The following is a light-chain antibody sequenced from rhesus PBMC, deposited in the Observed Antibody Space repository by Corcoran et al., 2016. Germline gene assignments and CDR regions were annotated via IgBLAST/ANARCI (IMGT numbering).Light chain of an antibody. CDR3: RQHNSYPYS. Sequence: GDTVTITCRASQGISSYLNWFQQKPGKAPKLLIYAASSLESGVPSRFSGNGSGTELTLTISSLQPEDFSADYCRQHNSYPYSFSQGTKVEIQ. CDR2: AAS. CDR1: QGISSY. J-gene: IGKJ2*01. V-gene: IGKV1-28*01.